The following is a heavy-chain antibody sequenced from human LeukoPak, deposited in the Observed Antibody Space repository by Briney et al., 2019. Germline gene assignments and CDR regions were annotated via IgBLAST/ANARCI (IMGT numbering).Heavy chain of an antibody. CDR1: GDSISSARYC. D-gene: IGHD3-3*01. J-gene: IGHJ6*03. V-gene: IGHV4-39*07. CDR2: IYYSGNT. CDR3: ARVTWSGFPSRSYYYYYYMDV. Sequence: PSETLSLTCTVSGDSISSARYCWGWIRQPPGKGLEWIGSIYYSGNTYDNPSLKSRVTLSVDTSKNQFSLKLSSVTAADTAVYYCARVTWSGFPSRSYYYYYYMDVWGKGTTVTVSS.